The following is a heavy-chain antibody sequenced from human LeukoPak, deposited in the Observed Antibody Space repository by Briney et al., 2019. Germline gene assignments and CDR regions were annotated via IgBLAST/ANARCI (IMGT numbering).Heavy chain of an antibody. Sequence: SETLSLTCAVYGGSFSGYYWSWIRQPPGKGLEWIGEIDHSGSTNYNPSFKSRVTISVDTSKNQFSLKLSSVTAADTAVYYCARGFGGYDFWSGYHYYYMDVWGKGTTVTVSS. V-gene: IGHV4-34*01. CDR3: ARGFGGYDFWSGYHYYYMDV. CDR1: GGSFSGYY. D-gene: IGHD3-3*01. J-gene: IGHJ6*03. CDR2: IDHSGST.